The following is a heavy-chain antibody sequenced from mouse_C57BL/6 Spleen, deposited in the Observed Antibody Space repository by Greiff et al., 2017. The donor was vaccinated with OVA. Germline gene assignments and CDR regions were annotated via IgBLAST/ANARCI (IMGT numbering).Heavy chain of an antibody. J-gene: IGHJ4*01. CDR3: TRERYGSSSMDY. CDR2: ISSGGDYI. CDR1: GFTFSSYA. Sequence: EVHLVESGEGLVKPGGSLKLSCAASGFTFSSYAMSWVRQTPEKRLEWVAYISSGGDYIYYADTVKGRFTISRDNARNTLYLQMRSLKSEDTAMYYCTRERYGSSSMDYWGQGTSGTVSS. D-gene: IGHD1-1*01. V-gene: IGHV5-9-1*02.